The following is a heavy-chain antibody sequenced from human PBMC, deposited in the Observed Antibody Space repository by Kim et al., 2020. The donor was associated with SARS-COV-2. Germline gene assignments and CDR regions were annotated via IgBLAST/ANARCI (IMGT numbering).Heavy chain of an antibody. Sequence: TLSLTCAISGDSVSSNSAAWNWIRQSPSRGLEWLGRTYYRSKWYNDYAVSVKSRITINPDTSKNQFSLQLNSVTPEDTAVYYCAREFNYYGSGSYYLPYDDYYYYYGMDVWGQGTTVTVSS. CDR1: GDSVSSNSAA. V-gene: IGHV6-1*01. D-gene: IGHD3-10*01. CDR2: TYYRSKWYN. J-gene: IGHJ6*02. CDR3: AREFNYYGSGSYYLPYDDYYYYYGMDV.